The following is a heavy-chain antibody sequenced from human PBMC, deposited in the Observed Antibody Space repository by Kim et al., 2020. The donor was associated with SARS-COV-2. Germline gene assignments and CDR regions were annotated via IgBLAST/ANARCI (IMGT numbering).Heavy chain of an antibody. V-gene: IGHV1-8*02. D-gene: IGHD3-3*01. CDR3: ARDLVSSGSRTYAY. Sequence: ASVKVSCKASGYSFSNYDINWVRQATGQGLEWLGWMYPISGNTGYATRFQGRISMTRNNSISTAYMEMSSLGSEDTAVYYCARDLVSSGSRTYAYWGQGTLVTVSS. J-gene: IGHJ4*02. CDR1: GYSFSNYD. CDR2: MYPISGNT.